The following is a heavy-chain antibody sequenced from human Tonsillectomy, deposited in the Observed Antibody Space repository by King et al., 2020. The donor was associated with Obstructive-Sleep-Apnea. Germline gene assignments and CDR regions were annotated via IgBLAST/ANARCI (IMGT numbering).Heavy chain of an antibody. CDR3: AKAISVAVAVAGFDY. J-gene: IGHJ4*02. V-gene: IGHV3-43D*03. Sequence: VQLVESGGVVVQPGGSLRLSCAASGFTFDDYAMHWVRQAPGKGLEWVSLISWDGGSTYYADSVKGRFTISRDNSKNSLYLQMNSLRAEDTALYYCAKAISVAVAVAGFDYWGQGTLVTVSS. CDR1: GFTFDDYA. D-gene: IGHD6-19*01. CDR2: ISWDGGST.